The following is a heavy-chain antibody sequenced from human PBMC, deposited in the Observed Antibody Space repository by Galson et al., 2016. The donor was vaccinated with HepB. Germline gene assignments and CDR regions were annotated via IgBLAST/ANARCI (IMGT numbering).Heavy chain of an antibody. CDR1: GFCLSSYG. V-gene: IGHV3-30-3*01. CDR2: LMHVGGEK. Sequence: SLRLSCAASGFCLSSYGMQWVRQAPGKGLEWVAVLMHVGGEKDYGDSVKGRFTISRDDSKNTLHLQMNSLRGDDTAVYYCARGYYNAMDVWGQGATVTVSS. J-gene: IGHJ6*02. CDR3: ARGYYNAMDV.